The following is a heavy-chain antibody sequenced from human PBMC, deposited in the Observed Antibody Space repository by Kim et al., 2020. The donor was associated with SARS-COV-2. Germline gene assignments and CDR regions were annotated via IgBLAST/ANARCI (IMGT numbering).Heavy chain of an antibody. D-gene: IGHD3-10*02. CDR3: APAHRWLFGTHDALEI. J-gene: IGHJ3*02. V-gene: IGHV3-23*01. Sequence: SVKGRFTIPRDKSKNTLYLQTNSRRAEDTAVYYCAPAHRWLFGTHDALEIWGQGTMVTVSS.